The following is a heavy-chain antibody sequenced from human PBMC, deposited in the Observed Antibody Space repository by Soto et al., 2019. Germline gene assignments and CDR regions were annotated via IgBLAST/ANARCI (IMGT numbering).Heavy chain of an antibody. CDR1: GNRFYNW. V-gene: IGHV5-10-1*01. Sequence: GESLKISCKGLGNRFYNWIIWVRQMPGKGLDWMGRIDPSDSYTNYSPSFQGHVTISADKSISTAYLQWSSLKASDTAMYYCARQDSDFYYGLDVWGQGTTVTVSS. D-gene: IGHD3-10*01. CDR2: IDPSDSYT. J-gene: IGHJ6*02. CDR3: ARQDSDFYYGLDV.